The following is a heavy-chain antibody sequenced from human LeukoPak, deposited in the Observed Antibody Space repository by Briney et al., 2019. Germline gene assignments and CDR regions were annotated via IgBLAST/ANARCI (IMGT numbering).Heavy chain of an antibody. CDR3: TRAPPGMTMMTDY. Sequence: ASVKVSCKASGYTFTNYHIAWARQAPGQGLEWMGWVSTNDGNTVYAQRLQGRVTMTTDTSTSVAYMELRSLTSDDTAVYYCTRAPPGMTMMTDYWGQGTLVTVSS. D-gene: IGHD3-22*01. CDR1: GYTFTNYH. J-gene: IGHJ4*02. CDR2: VSTNDGNT. V-gene: IGHV1-18*01.